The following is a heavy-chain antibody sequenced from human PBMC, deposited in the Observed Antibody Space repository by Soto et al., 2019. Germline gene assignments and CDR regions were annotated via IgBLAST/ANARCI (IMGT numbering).Heavy chain of an antibody. CDR2: INHRGSI. CDR3: ARGSRMMIPAASGRDYYYHGLDV. D-gene: IGHD3-22*01. J-gene: IGHJ6*02. V-gene: IGHV4-34*01. Sequence: QVQLQQWGAGLLKPSETLSLNCAVYGGSFSGYYWSWIRQPPGKGREWIGEINHRGSINYNPSLKSRVTRSVDTSKNQFSLKLNSVTAADTAVFYCARGSRMMIPAASGRDYYYHGLDVWGQGTAVTVSS. CDR1: GGSFSGYY.